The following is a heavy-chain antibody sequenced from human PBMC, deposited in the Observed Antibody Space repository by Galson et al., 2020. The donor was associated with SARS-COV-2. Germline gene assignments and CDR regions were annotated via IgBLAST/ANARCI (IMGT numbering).Heavy chain of an antibody. CDR1: GGSISSGGYS. D-gene: IGHD2-21*02. CDR3: ARVAPNCGGDCSSDAFDI. V-gene: IGHV4-30-2*01. J-gene: IGHJ3*02. CDR2: IYHSGST. Sequence: ETSETLSLTCAVSGGSISSGGYSWSWIRQPPGKGLEWIGYIYHSGSTYYNPSLKSRVTISVDRSKNQFSLKLSSVTAADTAVYYCARVAPNCGGDCSSDAFDIWGQGTMVTVSS.